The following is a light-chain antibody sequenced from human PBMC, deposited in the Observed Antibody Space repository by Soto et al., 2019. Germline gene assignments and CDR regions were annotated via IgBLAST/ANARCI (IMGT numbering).Light chain of an antibody. CDR2: AAS. J-gene: IGKJ1*01. CDR3: QKYNSVPWT. Sequence: DVQMIQSPSSLSASVGDRVTITCRASQDIRNYLAWYQQKPGKVPKVLIYAASTLQSGVPSRFSGSGSGTDSNLTISSLQPEDVATFYCQKYNSVPWTFGQGTKVEIK. CDR1: QDIRNY. V-gene: IGKV1-27*01.